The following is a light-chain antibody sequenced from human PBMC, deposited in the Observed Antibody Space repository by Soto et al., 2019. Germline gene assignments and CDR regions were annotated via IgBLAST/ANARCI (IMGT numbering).Light chain of an antibody. CDR2: GIS. Sequence: PGERATLSRRASQTISSNYFAWYQQKPGQAPRLLIYGISTRATGIPDRFSGSGSGTDFTLTISRLEPEDFAVYYCEQYGSSPRTFGQGTKVDI. CDR1: QTISSNY. V-gene: IGKV3-20*01. J-gene: IGKJ1*01. CDR3: EQYGSSPRT.